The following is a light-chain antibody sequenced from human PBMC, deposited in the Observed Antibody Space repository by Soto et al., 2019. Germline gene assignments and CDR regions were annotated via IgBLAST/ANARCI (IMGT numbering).Light chain of an antibody. J-gene: IGKJ2*01. V-gene: IGKV3-11*01. Sequence: EIVLTQSPATLSLSPGQRATLSCRASQSISRYLAWYQQKPGQAPRLLIYAASNRATGIPDRFSGSGSGTNFTLTISSLEPEDFAVYYCQQRSNRPPYTFGQGTKLEIK. CDR2: AAS. CDR1: QSISRY. CDR3: QQRSNRPPYT.